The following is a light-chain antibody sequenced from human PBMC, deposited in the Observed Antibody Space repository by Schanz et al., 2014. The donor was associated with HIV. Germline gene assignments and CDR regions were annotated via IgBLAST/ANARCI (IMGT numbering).Light chain of an antibody. V-gene: IGLV4-69*01. CDR2: LNSDGSH. J-gene: IGLJ2*01. Sequence: QLVLTQSPSASASLGASVKLTCTLSSGHSTYAIAWHQQQPETGPRFLMNLNSDGSHNKGDGIPDRFSGTSSGAERYLTISSLQSEDEADYYCQTWGTGIVVFGGGTKLTVL. CDR1: SGHSTYA. CDR3: QTWGTGIVV.